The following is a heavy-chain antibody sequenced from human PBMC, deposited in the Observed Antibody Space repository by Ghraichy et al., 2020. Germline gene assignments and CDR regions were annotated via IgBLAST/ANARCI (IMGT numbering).Heavy chain of an antibody. CDR3: ARDGYTGYDLEF. Sequence: SCTVSGDSIGRTSYYWAWIRQPPGKGLEWIGSSYYSGRTYYSPSLTGRVTISVDTSKNQFSLKLNSVTAADTAVYFCARDGYTGYDLEFWGRGTLVTVSS. CDR1: GDSIGRTSYY. CDR2: SYYSGRT. V-gene: IGHV4-39*07. D-gene: IGHD5-12*01. J-gene: IGHJ4*02.